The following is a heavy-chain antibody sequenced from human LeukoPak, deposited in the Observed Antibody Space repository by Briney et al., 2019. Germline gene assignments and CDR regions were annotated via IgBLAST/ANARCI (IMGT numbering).Heavy chain of an antibody. Sequence: GGSLRLSCAASGFTFSTYEMNWLRQAPGKGLEWVSYISSSSGTIRYADSVKGRFTVSRDNAKNSLYLQMNSLRAEDTALYYCARTHPGSAGRDFWGQGTLVTVSS. CDR1: GFTFSTYE. CDR2: ISSSSGTI. V-gene: IGHV3-48*03. J-gene: IGHJ4*02. D-gene: IGHD2/OR15-2a*01. CDR3: ARTHPGSAGRDF.